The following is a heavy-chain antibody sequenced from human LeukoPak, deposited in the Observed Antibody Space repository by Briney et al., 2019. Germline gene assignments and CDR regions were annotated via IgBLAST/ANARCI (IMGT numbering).Heavy chain of an antibody. J-gene: IGHJ4*02. Sequence: LEWVSGISGSGGSTYYADSVKGRFTISRDNSKNTLYLQMNSLRAEDTAVYYCAKGRTTEIHWGQGTLVTVSS. CDR2: ISGSGGST. D-gene: IGHD1-1*01. V-gene: IGHV3-23*01. CDR3: AKGRTTEIH.